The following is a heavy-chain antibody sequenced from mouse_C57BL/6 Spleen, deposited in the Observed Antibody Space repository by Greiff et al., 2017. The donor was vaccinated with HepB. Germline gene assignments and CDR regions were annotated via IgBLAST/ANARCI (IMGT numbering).Heavy chain of an antibody. CDR2: IYPGDGDT. CDR1: GYAFSSSW. J-gene: IGHJ4*01. CDR3: ARSYYDSSYHYYAMDY. V-gene: IGHV1-82*01. D-gene: IGHD1-1*01. Sequence: QVQLQQSGPELVKPGASVKISCKASGYAFSSSWMNWVKQRPGKGLEWIGRIYPGDGDTNYNGKFKGKATLTADKSSSTAYMQLSSLTSEDSAVYFCARSYYDSSYHYYAMDYWGQGTSVTVSS.